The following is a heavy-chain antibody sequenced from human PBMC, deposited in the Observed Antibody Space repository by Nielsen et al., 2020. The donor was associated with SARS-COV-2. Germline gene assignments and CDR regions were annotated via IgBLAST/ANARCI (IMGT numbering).Heavy chain of an antibody. D-gene: IGHD2-15*01. J-gene: IGHJ3*02. CDR3: ARGIGRRLLIPLAAFDI. CDR2: IIPMFGTT. Sequence: SVKVSCKASGDTFGTYTFSWVRQAPGQGLEWMGGIIPMFGTTNYAQRFQDRVKITADESTDTSHMELSSLRSEDTAVYYCARGIGRRLLIPLAAFDIWGQGTMVTVSS. V-gene: IGHV1-69*13. CDR1: GDTFGTYT.